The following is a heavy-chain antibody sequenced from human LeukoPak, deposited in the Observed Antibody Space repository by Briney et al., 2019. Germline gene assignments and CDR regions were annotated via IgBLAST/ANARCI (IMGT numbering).Heavy chain of an antibody. CDR2: MNPNSGNT. CDR3: ARGSPSYCGGDCYPDDAFDI. CDR1: GYTFTSYD. D-gene: IGHD2-21*02. Sequence: ASVKVSCKASGYTFTSYDINWVRQATGQGLEWMGWMNPNSGNTGYAQKFQGRVTTTRNTSISTAYMELSSLRSEDTAVYYCARGSPSYCGGDCYPDDAFDIWGQGTMVTVSS. V-gene: IGHV1-8*01. J-gene: IGHJ3*02.